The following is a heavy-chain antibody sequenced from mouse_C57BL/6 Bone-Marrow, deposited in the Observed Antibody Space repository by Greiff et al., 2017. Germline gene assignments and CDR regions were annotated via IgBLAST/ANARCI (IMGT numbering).Heavy chain of an antibody. CDR1: GYTFTDYE. V-gene: IGHV1-15*01. D-gene: IGHD1-1*01. J-gene: IGHJ4*01. CDR3: TRVRGSSVYAMDY. Sequence: QVQLQQSGAELVRPGASVTLSCKASGYTFTDYEMHWVKQTPVHGLEWIGAIDPETGGTAYNQKFKGKAILTADKSSSTAYMELRSLTSEDSAVYYCTRVRGSSVYAMDYWGQGTSVTVSS. CDR2: IDPETGGT.